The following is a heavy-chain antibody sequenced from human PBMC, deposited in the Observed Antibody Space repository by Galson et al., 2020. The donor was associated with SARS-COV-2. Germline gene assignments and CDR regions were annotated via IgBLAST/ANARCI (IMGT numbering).Heavy chain of an antibody. CDR1: GFNFDDYA. CDR3: AKGPKAYSTGWFGIDY. J-gene: IGHJ4*02. D-gene: IGHD6-19*01. CDR2: ITWNGGFK. Sequence: GGSLRLSCAASGFNFDDYAMHWVRQAPGKGLEWVSGITWNGGFKGYADSVKGRFTISRDNAKNSLFMQMNSLRDENSAMYYCAKGPKAYSTGWFGIDYWGQGTLVTVSS. V-gene: IGHV3-9*01.